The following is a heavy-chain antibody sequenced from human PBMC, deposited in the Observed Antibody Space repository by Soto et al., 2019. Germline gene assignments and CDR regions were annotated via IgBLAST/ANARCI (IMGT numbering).Heavy chain of an antibody. J-gene: IGHJ6*02. V-gene: IGHV5-51*01. CDR1: GYTFTNYW. CDR3: AASIFYYGMDV. CDR2: IYPGDSDT. Sequence: GESLKISCKGSGYTFTNYWIGWVRQMPGKGLEWMGVIYPGDSDTKYNPSFQGQVTISADKSITTTYLQWSSLKASDTAIYYCAASIFYYGMDVWGQGTTVTGS.